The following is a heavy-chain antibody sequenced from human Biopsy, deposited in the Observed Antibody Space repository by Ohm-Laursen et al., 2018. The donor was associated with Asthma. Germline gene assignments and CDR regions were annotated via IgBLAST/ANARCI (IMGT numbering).Heavy chain of an antibody. J-gene: IGHJ6*02. V-gene: IGHV4-34*01. D-gene: IGHD3-3*01. CDR2: INYRGDT. Sequence: SETLSLTCAISGGSFTHYFWMWIRQPPGKGLEWIGEINYRGDTNYNPSLESRVSISVDTSTYHFSLRLSSVTAADTAIYFCARDYYDFWNRSVYTYFGMDVWGRGTTVVVSS. CDR3: ARDYYDFWNRSVYTYFGMDV. CDR1: GGSFTHYF.